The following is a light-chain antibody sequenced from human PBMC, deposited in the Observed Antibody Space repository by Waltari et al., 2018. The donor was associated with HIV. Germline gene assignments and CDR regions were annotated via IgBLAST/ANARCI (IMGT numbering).Light chain of an antibody. V-gene: IGKV4-1*01. CDR2: WAS. CDR3: QQYYTIGPS. Sequence: DIVMTQSPKSLAVSLGERATINCWSSRTLLYNSNNQNYVAWYQQKPGQSPKVLIYWASTRASGVPDRFSGSGSGTNFSLTISSLQTDDVALYYCQQYYTIGPSFGGGTKVEIK. CDR1: RTLLYNSNNQNY. J-gene: IGKJ4*01.